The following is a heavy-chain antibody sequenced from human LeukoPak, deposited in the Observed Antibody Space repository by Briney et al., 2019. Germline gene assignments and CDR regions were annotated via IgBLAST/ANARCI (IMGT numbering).Heavy chain of an antibody. D-gene: IGHD2-2*01. V-gene: IGHV3-7*01. CDR3: ARDRAMDDY. CDR2: IKQDGSEK. J-gene: IGHJ4*02. Sequence: PGGSLRLSCAASGFTLSSYWMSWVRQAPGKGLEWVANIKQDGSEKYYVDSVKGRFTISRDNAKNSLYLQMNSLRAEDTAVYYCARDRAMDDYWGQGTLVTVSS. CDR1: GFTLSSYW.